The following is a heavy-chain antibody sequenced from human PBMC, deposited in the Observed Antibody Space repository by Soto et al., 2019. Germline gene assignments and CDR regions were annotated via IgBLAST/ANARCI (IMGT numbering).Heavy chain of an antibody. V-gene: IGHV4-59*12. J-gene: IGHJ4*02. D-gene: IGHD1-26*01. CDR3: ARSQRGRTAFTFDY. CDR1: GGSISSYY. CDR2: IYYSGTT. Sequence: PSETLSLTCTVSGGSISSYYWAWIRQSPGKGLEWIGYIYYSGTTNYNSHLKSRVTLSVDTSRNQFSLSLTSMTAADTAVYFCARSQRGRTAFTFDYWGQGVLVTVSS.